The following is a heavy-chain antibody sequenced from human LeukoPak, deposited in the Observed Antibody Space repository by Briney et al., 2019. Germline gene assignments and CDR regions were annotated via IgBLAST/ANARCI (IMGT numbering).Heavy chain of an antibody. D-gene: IGHD5-18*01. CDR2: IDYRGST. CDR1: GGSISSFY. Sequence: SETLSLTCTVSGGSISSFYWSRIRQPPGKGLEWIAYIDYRGSTTYNPSLRSRVTISVDMSRNQFSLKLYSVTAADTAVYYCARSRSGYSYDHAAFEIWGQGTMVTVSS. CDR3: ARSRSGYSYDHAAFEI. J-gene: IGHJ3*02. V-gene: IGHV4-59*01.